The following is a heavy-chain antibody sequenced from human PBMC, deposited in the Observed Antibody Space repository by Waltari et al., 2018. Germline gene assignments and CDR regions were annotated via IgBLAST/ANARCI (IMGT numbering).Heavy chain of an antibody. CDR2: INPSSGGT. CDR1: GYTFTGYY. Sequence: QVQLVQSGAEVKKPGASVKVSCKASGYTFTGYYMHWVRQATGQGLEWRGWINPSSGGTNYAQKFQGRVTMTRDTSISTADMELSRLRSDDTAVYYCARFDDYSNLGSLDPWGQGTLVTVSS. D-gene: IGHD4-4*01. J-gene: IGHJ5*02. V-gene: IGHV1-2*02. CDR3: ARFDDYSNLGSLDP.